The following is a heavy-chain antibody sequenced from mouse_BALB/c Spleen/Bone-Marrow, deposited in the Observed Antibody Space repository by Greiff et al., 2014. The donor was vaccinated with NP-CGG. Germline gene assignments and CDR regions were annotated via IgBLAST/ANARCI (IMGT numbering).Heavy chain of an antibody. CDR3: ARGGYGNVYYAMDY. Sequence: EVQLQESGPELVKPGASVKMSCKASGYTFTSYVMHWVKQKPGQGLEWIGYINPYNDGTKYNEKFKGKATLTSDKSSGTAYMELSSLTSEDSAVYYCARGGYGNVYYAMDYRGQGTSVTVSS. CDR1: GYTFTSYV. D-gene: IGHD2-10*02. V-gene: IGHV1-14*01. CDR2: INPYNDGT. J-gene: IGHJ4*01.